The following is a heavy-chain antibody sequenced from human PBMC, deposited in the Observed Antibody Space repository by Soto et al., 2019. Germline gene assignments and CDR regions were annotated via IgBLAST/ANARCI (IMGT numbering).Heavy chain of an antibody. CDR1: GFTFSSYD. Sequence: GGSLRLSCAASGFTFSSYDMHWVRQAPGKGLEWVAVIWYDGSNKYYADSVKGRFTISRDNSKNTLYLQMNSLRAEDTAVYYCARDNWMDASALDYWGQGTLVTVSS. J-gene: IGHJ4*02. D-gene: IGHD2-2*03. CDR3: ARDNWMDASALDY. V-gene: IGHV3-33*01. CDR2: IWYDGSNK.